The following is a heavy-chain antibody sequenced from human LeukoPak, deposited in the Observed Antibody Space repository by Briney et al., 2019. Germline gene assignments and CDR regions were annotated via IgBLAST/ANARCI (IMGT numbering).Heavy chain of an antibody. Sequence: PGGSLRLSCAASGFSFSTFAMSWVRQAPGKGLEGVSTITDSGASTYYADSVKGRFTISRDNSKNTMYLQMDSLTAEDTAVYYCARVQWELRGVGSYFEYWGQGALVTVSS. J-gene: IGHJ4*02. CDR1: GFSFSTFA. CDR2: ITDSGAST. D-gene: IGHD1-26*01. V-gene: IGHV3-23*01. CDR3: ARVQWELRGVGSYFEY.